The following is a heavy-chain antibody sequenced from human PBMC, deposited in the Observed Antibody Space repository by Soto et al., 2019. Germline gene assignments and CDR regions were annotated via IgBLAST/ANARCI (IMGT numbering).Heavy chain of an antibody. CDR1: GFTFSGSA. V-gene: IGHV3-73*01. D-gene: IGHD1-26*01. CDR3: TRPGGSFGPRRGLYGMDV. CDR2: IRSKANSYAT. J-gene: IGHJ6*02. Sequence: GGSLRLSCAASGFTFSGSAMHWVRQASGKGLEWVGRIRSKANSYATAYAASVKGRFTISRDDSKNTAYLQMNSLKTEDTAVYYCTRPGGSFGPRRGLYGMDVWGQGTTVTVSS.